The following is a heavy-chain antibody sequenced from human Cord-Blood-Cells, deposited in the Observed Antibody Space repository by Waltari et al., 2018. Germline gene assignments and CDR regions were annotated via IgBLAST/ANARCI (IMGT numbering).Heavy chain of an antibody. Sequence: QLQLQESGPGLVKPSETLSLTCTVSGGSISSSSYYWGWLRQPPGKGLEWIGSIYYSGSTYYNPSLKSRVTISVDTSKNQFSLKLSSVTAADTAVYYCARQGSSWDNYYYMDVWGKGTTVTVSS. V-gene: IGHV4-39*01. CDR3: ARQGSSWDNYYYMDV. D-gene: IGHD6-13*01. CDR1: GGSISSSSYY. J-gene: IGHJ6*03. CDR2: IYYSGST.